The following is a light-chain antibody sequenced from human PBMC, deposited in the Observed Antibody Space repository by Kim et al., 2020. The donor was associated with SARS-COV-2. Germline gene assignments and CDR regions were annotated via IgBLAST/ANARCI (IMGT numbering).Light chain of an antibody. CDR2: QDS. CDR1: KLGDKY. CDR3: QAWDSSTEVV. J-gene: IGLJ2*01. Sequence: VSPGQTARTTCSGDKLGDKYACWYQQKPGQSPVLVIYQDSKRPSGIPERFSGSNSGNTATLTISGTQAMDEADYYCQAWDSSTEVVFGGGTQLTVL. V-gene: IGLV3-1*01.